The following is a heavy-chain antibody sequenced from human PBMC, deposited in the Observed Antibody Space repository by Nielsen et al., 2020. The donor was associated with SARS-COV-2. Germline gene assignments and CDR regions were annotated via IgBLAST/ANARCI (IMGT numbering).Heavy chain of an antibody. CDR3: ARPYRDGYNFYYFDY. CDR1: GFTVSKNY. V-gene: IGHV3-53*01. CDR2: IYSNGNT. Sequence: GESLKISCAASGFTVSKNYMSWVRQPPGKGLDWVALIYSNGNTYYADSVKGRFTVSRDISKNTLYLQMNNLRAEDTAVFYCARPYRDGYNFYYFDYWGQGTLVTVSS. D-gene: IGHD5-24*01. J-gene: IGHJ4*02.